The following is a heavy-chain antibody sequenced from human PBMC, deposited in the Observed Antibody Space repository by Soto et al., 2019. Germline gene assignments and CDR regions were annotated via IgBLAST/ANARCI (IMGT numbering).Heavy chain of an antibody. D-gene: IGHD2-21*02. J-gene: IGHJ4*02. CDR2: IYYSGST. V-gene: IGHV4-31*03. Sequence: QVQLQESGPGLVKPSQTLSLTCIVSGGSISSDGYYWSWIRQHPGKGLEWIGYIYYSGSTYYNPSLKSRVTISVDASKNQFSLKLSSVTAADTAVYYCAKVREGDHDFDYWGQGTLVTVSS. CDR1: GGSISSDGYY. CDR3: AKVREGDHDFDY.